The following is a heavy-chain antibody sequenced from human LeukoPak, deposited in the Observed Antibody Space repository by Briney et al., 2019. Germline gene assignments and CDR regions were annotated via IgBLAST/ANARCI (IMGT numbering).Heavy chain of an antibody. V-gene: IGHV1-69*05. D-gene: IGHD5-18*01. CDR3: ASIRGYSYGSFDY. Sequence: SVKVSCKASGGTFSSYAISWVRQAPGQGLEWMGGIIPIFGTANYAQKFQGRVTITTDESTSTAYMELSSLRSEDTAVYYCASIRGYSYGSFDYWGQGTLVTASS. J-gene: IGHJ4*02. CDR1: GGTFSSYA. CDR2: IIPIFGTA.